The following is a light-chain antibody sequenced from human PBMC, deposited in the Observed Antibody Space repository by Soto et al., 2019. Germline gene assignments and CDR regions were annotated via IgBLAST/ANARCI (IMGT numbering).Light chain of an antibody. J-gene: IGLJ1*01. V-gene: IGLV2-11*01. CDR3: CSYAGRSTYV. Sequence: QSALTQPRSVSGSPGQSVTISCTGTSSDVGGYNSVSWYQQHPDKAPKFMIYDVSKRPSGVPDRFSGSKSGNTASLTISGLQAEDEADYYCCSYAGRSTYVFGIGTKVTVL. CDR1: SSDVGGYNS. CDR2: DVS.